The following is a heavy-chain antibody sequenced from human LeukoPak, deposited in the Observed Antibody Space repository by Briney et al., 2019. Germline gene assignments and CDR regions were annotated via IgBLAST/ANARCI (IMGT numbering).Heavy chain of an antibody. CDR2: ISWNSGSI. Sequence: PGRSLRLSCAASGFTFDDYAMLWVRQAPGKGLEWVSGISWNSGSIGYADSVKGRFTISRDNAKNSLYLQMNSLRAEDTALYYCAKGYDFWSGYLDYWGQGTLVTVSP. CDR1: GFTFDDYA. D-gene: IGHD3-3*01. CDR3: AKGYDFWSGYLDY. J-gene: IGHJ4*02. V-gene: IGHV3-9*01.